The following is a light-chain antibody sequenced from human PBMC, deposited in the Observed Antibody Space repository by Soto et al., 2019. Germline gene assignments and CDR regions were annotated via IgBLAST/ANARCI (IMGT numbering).Light chain of an antibody. V-gene: IGLV4-69*01. CDR2: VNSDGSH. CDR1: SGHSNYA. Sequence: QPVLTQSPSASASLGASVKLTCTLSSGHSNYAIAWHQQQPEKGPRYLMKVNSDGSHRKGDGIPDRFSGSGSGAERYLTISSLQSEDEADYYCQTWGVFGTGTKLTVL. J-gene: IGLJ1*01. CDR3: QTWGV.